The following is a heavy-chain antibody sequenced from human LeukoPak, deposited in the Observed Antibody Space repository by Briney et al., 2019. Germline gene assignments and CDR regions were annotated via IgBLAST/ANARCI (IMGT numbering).Heavy chain of an antibody. J-gene: IGHJ4*02. V-gene: IGHV3-33*06. CDR3: AKAGSGGPYYFDY. CDR2: IWYDGSNK. CDR1: GFTFSSYG. Sequence: GGSLRLSXAASGFTFSSYGMHWVRQAPGKGLEWVAVIWYDGSNKYYADSVKGRFTISRDDSKNTLYLQMNSLRAEDTAVYYCAKAGSGGPYYFDYWGQGTLVTVSS. D-gene: IGHD3-10*01.